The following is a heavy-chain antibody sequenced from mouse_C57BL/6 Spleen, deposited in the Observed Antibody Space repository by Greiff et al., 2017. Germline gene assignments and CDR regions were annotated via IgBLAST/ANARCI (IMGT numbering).Heavy chain of an antibody. V-gene: IGHV3-6*01. J-gene: IGHJ4*01. CDR1: GYSITSGYY. CDR3: ASPDSSGYPYYYAMDY. Sequence: EVKLQESGPGLVKPSQSLSLTCSVTGYSITSGYYWNWIRQFPGNKLEWMGYISYDGSNNYNPSLKNRISITRDTSKNQFFLKLNSVTTEDTATYYCASPDSSGYPYYYAMDYWGQGTSVTVSS. CDR2: ISYDGSN. D-gene: IGHD3-2*02.